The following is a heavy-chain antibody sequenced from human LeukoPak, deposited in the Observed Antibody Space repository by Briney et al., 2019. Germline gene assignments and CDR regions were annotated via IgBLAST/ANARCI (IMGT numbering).Heavy chain of an antibody. CDR2: IYYSGST. CDR3: ARLGGTMDYYYMDV. D-gene: IGHD1-26*01. CDR1: GGSISSSSHY. Sequence: SETLSLTCSVSGGSISSSSHYWDCIRQPPGEGLEWIGSIYYSGSTYYNPSLKSRVTISVDTSKNQFSLKLSSVTAADTAVYYCARLGGTMDYYYMDVWGKGTTVTVSS. V-gene: IGHV4-39*01. J-gene: IGHJ6*03.